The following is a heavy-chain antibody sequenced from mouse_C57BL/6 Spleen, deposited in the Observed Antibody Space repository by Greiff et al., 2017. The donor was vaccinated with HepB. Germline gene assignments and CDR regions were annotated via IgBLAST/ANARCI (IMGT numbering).Heavy chain of an antibody. CDR2: IYPGDGDT. CDR1: GYAFSSSW. V-gene: IGHV1-82*01. CDR3: ARDYFDY. J-gene: IGHJ2*01. Sequence: VQLQESGPELVKPGASVKISCKASGYAFSSSWMNWVKQRPGKGLEWIGRIYPGDGDTNYNGKFKGKATLTADKSSSTAYMQLSSLTSEDSAVYFCARDYFDYWGQGTTLTVSS.